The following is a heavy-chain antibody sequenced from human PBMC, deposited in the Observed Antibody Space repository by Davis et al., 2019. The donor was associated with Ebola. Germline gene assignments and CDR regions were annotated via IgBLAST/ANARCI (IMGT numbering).Heavy chain of an antibody. CDR1: GFTFSSYW. V-gene: IGHV3-7*01. J-gene: IGHJ4*02. CDR2: IKQDGSEK. Sequence: GESLKISCAASGFTFSSYWMSWVRQAPGKGLEWVANIKQDGSEKYYVDSVKGRFTISSDNAKNSLYLQMSSLRKEDTAVYYCARDAGGYFDYWGQGALITVSS. CDR3: ARDAGGYFDY.